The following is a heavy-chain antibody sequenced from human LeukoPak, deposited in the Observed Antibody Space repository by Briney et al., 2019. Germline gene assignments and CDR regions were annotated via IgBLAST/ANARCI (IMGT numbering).Heavy chain of an antibody. CDR2: ISSSGSTI. Sequence: PGGSLRLSCAASGFTFSSYEMNWVRQAPGKGLEWVSYISSSGSTIYYADSVKGRFTISRDNAKNSLYLQMNSLRAEDTAVYYCARVLDYGDYFDYRGQGTLVTVSS. V-gene: IGHV3-48*03. J-gene: IGHJ4*02. CDR3: ARVLDYGDYFDY. CDR1: GFTFSSYE. D-gene: IGHD4-17*01.